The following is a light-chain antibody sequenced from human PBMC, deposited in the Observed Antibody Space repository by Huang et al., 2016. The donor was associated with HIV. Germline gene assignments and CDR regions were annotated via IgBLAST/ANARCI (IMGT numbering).Light chain of an antibody. CDR1: PCVSTNY. V-gene: IGKV3-20*01. CDR2: GAS. Sequence: EIVLTQSPGTLSLSPGERATLSCRASPCVSTNYLAWYLQKPGQAPTLLIYGASSRATDIPDRFSGSGSGTDFTLTISRLEPEDFAVYYCHQYGSPPFTFGPGTKVDIK. J-gene: IGKJ3*01. CDR3: HQYGSPPFT.